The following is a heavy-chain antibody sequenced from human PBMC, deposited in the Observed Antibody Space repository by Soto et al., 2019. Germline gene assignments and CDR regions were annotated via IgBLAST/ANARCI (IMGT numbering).Heavy chain of an antibody. Sequence: GGSLRLSCAASGFTFSSYSMNWVRQAPGKGLEWVSSISSSSSYIYYADSVKGRFTISRDNAKNSLYLQMNSLRAEDTAVYYCARDRARGDYDDYYYGMDVWGQGTTVTVSS. D-gene: IGHD2-21*02. V-gene: IGHV3-21*01. CDR1: GFTFSSYS. CDR2: ISSSSSYI. J-gene: IGHJ6*02. CDR3: ARDRARGDYDDYYYGMDV.